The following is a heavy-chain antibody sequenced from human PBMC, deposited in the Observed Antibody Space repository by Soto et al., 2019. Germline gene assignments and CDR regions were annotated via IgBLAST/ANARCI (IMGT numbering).Heavy chain of an antibody. J-gene: IGHJ4*02. CDR2: ISGSGGST. D-gene: IGHD1-1*01. CDR1: GFTFSSYA. Sequence: GGSLRLSCAASGFTFSSYAMSWVRQAPGKGLEWVSAISGSGGSTYYADSVKGRFTISRDNSKNTLYLQMNSLRAEDTAVYYCATQNRDNWNDYWGPRPFDYWGQGTLVTVSS. CDR3: ATQNRDNWNDYWGPRPFDY. V-gene: IGHV3-23*01.